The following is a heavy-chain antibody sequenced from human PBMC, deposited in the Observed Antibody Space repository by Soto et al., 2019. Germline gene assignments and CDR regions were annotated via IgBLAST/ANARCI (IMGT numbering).Heavy chain of an antibody. D-gene: IGHD3-10*01. J-gene: IGHJ5*02. Sequence: PGGSLRLSCAASGFTFSDYYMSWIRQAPGKGLEWVSYISSSSSCTNYADSVKGRFTISRDNAKNSLYLQMNSLRAEDTAVYYCAGGAYGSGSSQNWFDPWGQGTLVTVSS. CDR1: GFTFSDYY. V-gene: IGHV3-11*06. CDR3: AGGAYGSGSSQNWFDP. CDR2: ISSSSSCT.